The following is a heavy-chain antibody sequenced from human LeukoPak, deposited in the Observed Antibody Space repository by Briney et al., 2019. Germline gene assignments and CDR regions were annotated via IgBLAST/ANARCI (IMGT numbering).Heavy chain of an antibody. CDR3: ARGSLVFFDY. D-gene: IGHD3-9*01. Sequence: SETLSLTCTVSGGSISSGGYYWSWIRQHPGKGLEWIGCIYYSGSTYYNPSLKSRVTISVDTSKNQFSLKLSSVTAADTAVYYCARGSLVFFDYWGQGTLVTVSS. CDR1: GGSISSGGYY. V-gene: IGHV4-31*03. J-gene: IGHJ4*02. CDR2: IYYSGST.